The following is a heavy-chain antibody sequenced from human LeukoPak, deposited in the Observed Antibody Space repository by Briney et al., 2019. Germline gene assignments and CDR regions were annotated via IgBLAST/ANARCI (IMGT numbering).Heavy chain of an antibody. J-gene: IGHJ5*02. V-gene: IGHV4-34*01. CDR1: GGSFSGYS. Sequence: SETLSLTCGVYGGSFSGYSWSWIRQPPGKGLEWIGEVNHSGSTNYNQSLKSRVTIPVDTSENHFSLKLSSVTAADTAVYYCARGVWSYEYVPFDPWGQGTLVTVSS. CDR2: VNHSGST. CDR3: ARGVWSYEYVPFDP. D-gene: IGHD3-16*01.